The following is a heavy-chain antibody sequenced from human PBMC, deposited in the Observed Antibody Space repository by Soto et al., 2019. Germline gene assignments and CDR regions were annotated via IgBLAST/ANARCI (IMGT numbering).Heavy chain of an antibody. CDR3: ARDRLGVSVTGGGFDS. V-gene: IGHV1-18*01. CDR1: GYTFSNFG. J-gene: IGHJ4*02. D-gene: IGHD2-8*01. CDR2: ISTYNGNT. Sequence: QVQLVQSGGEVKKPGASVKVSCKASGYTFSNFGLSWVRQAPGQGLELMGWISTYNGNTNYAQKLQGRLTMTTDTSTSTAYMELRSLRSDDTAVYYCARDRLGVSVTGGGFDSWGQGTLVTVSS.